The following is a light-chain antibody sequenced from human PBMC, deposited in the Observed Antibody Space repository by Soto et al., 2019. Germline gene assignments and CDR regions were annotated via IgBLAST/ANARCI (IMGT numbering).Light chain of an antibody. CDR1: SSDVGGYNY. CDR3: TSYTRRSTYV. CDR2: EVS. Sequence: QSVLTQPASVSWSPGQSITISCTVTSSDVGGYNYVSWYQQHPGKAPKLMIYEVSNRPSGVSNRFSGSKSDNTASLTISGLQAEDDADYYCTSYTRRSTYVFGTGTKV. J-gene: IGLJ1*01. V-gene: IGLV2-14*01.